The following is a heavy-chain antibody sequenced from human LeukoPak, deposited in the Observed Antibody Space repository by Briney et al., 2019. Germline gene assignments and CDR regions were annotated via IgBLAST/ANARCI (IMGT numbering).Heavy chain of an antibody. D-gene: IGHD5-18*01. Sequence: GGSLRLSCAASGFTFSSYWVSWVRQAPGKGLEWVANIKQDGSEKYYVDSVKGRFTISRDNAKNSLYLQMNSLRAEDTAVYYCARDRIQLWFQNHYFDYWGQGTLVTVSS. J-gene: IGHJ4*02. CDR1: GFTFSSYW. V-gene: IGHV3-7*03. CDR2: IKQDGSEK. CDR3: ARDRIQLWFQNHYFDY.